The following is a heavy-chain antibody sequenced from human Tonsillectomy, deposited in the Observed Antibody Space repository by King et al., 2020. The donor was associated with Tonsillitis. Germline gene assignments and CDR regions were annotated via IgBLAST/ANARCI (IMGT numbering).Heavy chain of an antibody. CDR3: ARRRYYYDSDFDY. V-gene: IGHV3-11*01. CDR2: ISGSGSSI. Sequence: VQLVESGGGLVKPGGSLRLSCAASGFVFGDYHMSWIRQAPGEGLECVSYISGSGSSIYYADSVKGRFTISRDNAKKSLYLQMNSLRAEDTAVYYCARRRYYYDSDFDYWGQGTLVTVSS. J-gene: IGHJ4*02. CDR1: GFVFGDYH. D-gene: IGHD3-22*01.